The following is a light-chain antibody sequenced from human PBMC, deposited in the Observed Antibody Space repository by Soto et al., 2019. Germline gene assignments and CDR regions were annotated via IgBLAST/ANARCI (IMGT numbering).Light chain of an antibody. CDR2: EVT. J-gene: IGLJ1*01. Sequence: QSVLTQPASVSGSPGQSITISCTGTNSDVGDYNYVSWYQHHPGKAPKLIIYEVTNRPSGVSNRFSGSKSGNPASLTISGLQAEDEADYYCSSYTSITTLDVFGTGTKVTVL. V-gene: IGLV2-14*01. CDR1: NSDVGDYNY. CDR3: SSYTSITTLDV.